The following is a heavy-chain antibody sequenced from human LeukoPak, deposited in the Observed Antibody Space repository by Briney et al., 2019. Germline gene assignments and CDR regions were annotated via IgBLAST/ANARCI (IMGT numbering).Heavy chain of an antibody. D-gene: IGHD1-26*01. CDR3: AKVRVGAIYYFDY. CDR1: GFTFSSYA. J-gene: IGHJ4*02. CDR2: ISGSGGST. Sequence: GGSLRLSCAASGFTFSSYAMSWVRQAPGKGLEWVSAISGSGGSTYYADSVKGRFTISRDNFKNTLYLQMNSLTAEDTAVYYCAKVRVGAIYYFDYWGQGTLVTVSS. V-gene: IGHV3-23*01.